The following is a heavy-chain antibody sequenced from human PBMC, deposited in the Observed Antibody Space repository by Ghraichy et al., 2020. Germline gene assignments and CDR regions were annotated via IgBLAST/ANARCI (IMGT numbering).Heavy chain of an antibody. CDR2: IISGGERT. CDR3: ATLRGFSSGGNHYYYGMAG. D-gene: IGHD4-23*01. CDR1: GLTFSNYA. J-gene: IGHJ6*02. V-gene: IGHV3-23*01. Sequence: GGSLRLSCAASGLTFSNYAMSWVRKAPGKGLEWVSGIISGGERTYSADSVKGRFTISRDNSQNTLFLQMNSLRAEDTAVYFWATLRGFSSGGNHYYYGMAGWGLGPTVTAYS.